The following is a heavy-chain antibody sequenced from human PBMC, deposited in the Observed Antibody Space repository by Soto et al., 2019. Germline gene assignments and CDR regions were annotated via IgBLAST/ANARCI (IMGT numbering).Heavy chain of an antibody. Sequence: GGSLRLSCAASGFTFGSYAMSWVRQAPGKWLEWVSAISGSGGSTYYADSVKGRFTISRDNSKNTLYLQMNSLRAEDTAVYYCAGKRRDYYDSSGYYYVRAFDIWGQGTMVTVSS. CDR2: ISGSGGST. V-gene: IGHV3-23*01. CDR3: AGKRRDYYDSSGYYYVRAFDI. CDR1: GFTFGSYA. J-gene: IGHJ3*02. D-gene: IGHD3-22*01.